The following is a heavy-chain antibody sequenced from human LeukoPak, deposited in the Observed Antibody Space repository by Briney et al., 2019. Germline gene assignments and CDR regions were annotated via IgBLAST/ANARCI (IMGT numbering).Heavy chain of an antibody. D-gene: IGHD4-17*01. CDR3: ARQEYGDFYNDY. CDR2: ISAYNGNT. V-gene: IGHV1-18*01. Sequence: ASVKVSCKASGYTFTSYGISWVRQAPGHGLEWIGWISAYNGNTNYAQKLQGRVTMTTDTSTSTAYMELRSLRSDDTAVYYCARQEYGDFYNDYWGQGTLVTVSS. J-gene: IGHJ4*02. CDR1: GYTFTSYG.